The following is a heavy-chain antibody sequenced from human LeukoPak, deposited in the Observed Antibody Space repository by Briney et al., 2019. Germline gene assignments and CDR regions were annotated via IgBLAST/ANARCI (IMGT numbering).Heavy chain of an antibody. Sequence: GGSLRLSCAASGFTFSSYGMHWVRQAPGKGLEWVAFIRYDGSKKYYADSVKGRFTISRDNSKNTLYLQMNSLRAEDTAVYYCAKDDRGATPPNSGLTNWGQGTLVTVSS. V-gene: IGHV3-30*02. J-gene: IGHJ4*02. D-gene: IGHD1-26*01. CDR2: IRYDGSKK. CDR1: GFTFSSYG. CDR3: AKDDRGATPPNSGLTN.